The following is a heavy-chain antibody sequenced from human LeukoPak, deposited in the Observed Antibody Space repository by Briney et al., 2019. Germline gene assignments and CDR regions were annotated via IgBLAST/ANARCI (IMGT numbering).Heavy chain of an antibody. CDR3: ARAPNGLAMDV. Sequence: ASVKVSCKASGDTFTTYGISWVRQAPGQGLVWMGWISSYNGNTNYPQKLQGRVTMTTDTSTSTAYMELRSLRSDDTAVYYCARAPNGLAMDVWGKGTPVTVSS. V-gene: IGHV1-18*01. J-gene: IGHJ6*03. D-gene: IGHD2-8*01. CDR2: ISSYNGNT. CDR1: GDTFTTYG.